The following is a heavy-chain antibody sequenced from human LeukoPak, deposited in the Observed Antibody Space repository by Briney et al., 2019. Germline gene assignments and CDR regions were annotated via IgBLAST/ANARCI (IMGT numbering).Heavy chain of an antibody. V-gene: IGHV3-30*04. D-gene: IGHD1-26*01. CDR2: AHQDGSSK. CDR1: GFTFNRYA. Sequence: GGPLRLSCAASGFTFNRYAIHWLRQAPVMGVEWVAFAHQDGSSKYYADTVKGRFTISRDNSKNTLYLQMDSLRVEDTAMYYCAKGGEGWGQGTLVTVSS. CDR3: AKGGEG. J-gene: IGHJ4*02.